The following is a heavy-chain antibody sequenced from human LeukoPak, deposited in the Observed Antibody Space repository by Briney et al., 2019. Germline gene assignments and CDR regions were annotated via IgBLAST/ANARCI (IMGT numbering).Heavy chain of an antibody. D-gene: IGHD3-22*01. V-gene: IGHV3-33*08. CDR2: MWNDENNK. Sequence: SGRSLRLSCAASGFTFSSYGIHWVRQAPGKGLEWVAVMWNDENNKYYADSVEGRFTISSDNSKNTLYLEMNSLRAEDTAVYYCARDPPDDSSGYFSFDIWGQGTKVTVSS. J-gene: IGHJ3*02. CDR3: ARDPPDDSSGYFSFDI. CDR1: GFTFSSYG.